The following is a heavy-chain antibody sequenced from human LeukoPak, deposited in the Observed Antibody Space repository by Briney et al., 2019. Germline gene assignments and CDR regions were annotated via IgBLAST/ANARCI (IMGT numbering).Heavy chain of an antibody. J-gene: IGHJ3*02. D-gene: IGHD3-16*01. V-gene: IGHV3-7*01. CDR2: IKEDGSEK. CDR3: VAGGAFDI. CDR1: GITFSNEW. Sequence: PGGSLRLSXAASGITFSNEWMSWVRQAPGKGLEWVANIKEDGSEKYYVDAVKGRFTISRDNAKNSLYLLMNSLRVEDAAVYYCVAGGAFDIWGQGTMVTVSS.